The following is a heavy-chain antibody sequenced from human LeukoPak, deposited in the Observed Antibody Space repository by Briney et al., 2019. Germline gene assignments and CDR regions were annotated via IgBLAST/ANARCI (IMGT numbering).Heavy chain of an antibody. D-gene: IGHD4-17*01. CDR2: ISGSGDST. V-gene: IGHV3-23*01. CDR3: AKDSRGTTTTIYYFDC. Sequence: TGGSLRLSCAASGFTFSSYAMSWVRQAPGKGLEWVSAISGSGDSTYYGDSVKGRFTISRDNSKNTLSLQMNSLRAEDTAVYYCAKDSRGTTTTIYYFDCWGQGTLVTVSS. CDR1: GFTFSSYA. J-gene: IGHJ4*02.